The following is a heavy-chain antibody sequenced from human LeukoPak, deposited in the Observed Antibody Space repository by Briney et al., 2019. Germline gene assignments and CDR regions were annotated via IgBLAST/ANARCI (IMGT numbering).Heavy chain of an antibody. Sequence: SETLSLTCTFSGGSISSGSYYWGWIRQPPGKGLEWIGSIYYSGSTYYNPSLKSRVTISVDTSKNQFSLKLSSVTAADTAVYYCARLVDGDPFYFDYWGQGTLVTVSS. V-gene: IGHV4-39*01. CDR3: ARLVDGDPFYFDY. CDR2: IYYSGST. CDR1: GGSISSGSYY. J-gene: IGHJ4*02. D-gene: IGHD4-17*01.